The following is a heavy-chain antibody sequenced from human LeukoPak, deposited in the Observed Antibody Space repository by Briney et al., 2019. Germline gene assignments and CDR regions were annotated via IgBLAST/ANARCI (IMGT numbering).Heavy chain of an antibody. CDR1: GFTFTTYC. V-gene: IGHV3-7*01. Sequence: GGSLRLSCAASGFTFTTYCMNWVRQAPGKGLEWVANIKHDGSETNYVDSVKGRFTISRDNGANTLLLQMNSLRAEDSAVYYCARDSCRGESPHYYYDYGMDVWGHRTTVTVAS. CDR2: IKHDGSET. CDR3: ARDSCRGESPHYYYDYGMDV. J-gene: IGHJ6*02. D-gene: IGHD3-16*01.